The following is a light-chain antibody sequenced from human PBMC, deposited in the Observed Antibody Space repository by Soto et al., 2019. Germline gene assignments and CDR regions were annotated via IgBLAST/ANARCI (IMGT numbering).Light chain of an antibody. V-gene: IGKV1-39*01. CDR3: KQAYDIPRT. CDR1: QSISKY. J-gene: IGKJ1*01. Sequence: DIQMTQSPSSLSASVGDRVTLTCRATQSISKYLNWYQQKPGKAPNLLIYSTSTLQSGVQSRFSGSGSGTDFTLTIKSLQPEDFATYYCKQAYDIPRTFGQGTKVDI. CDR2: STS.